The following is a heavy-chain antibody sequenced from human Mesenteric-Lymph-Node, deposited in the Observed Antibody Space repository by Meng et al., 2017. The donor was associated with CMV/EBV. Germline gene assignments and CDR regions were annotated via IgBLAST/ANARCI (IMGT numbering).Heavy chain of an antibody. J-gene: IGHJ6*02. Sequence: SVKVSCKASGGTFSSYTISWVRQAPGQGLEWMGRIIPILGIANYAQKFQGRVTITADKSTSTAYMELSSLRSEDTAVYYCARDCSSTSCYTLYYYYGMDVWGQGTTVTVSS. D-gene: IGHD2-2*02. CDR1: GGTFSSYT. CDR3: ARDCSSTSCYTLYYYYGMDV. V-gene: IGHV1-69*04. CDR2: IIPILGIA.